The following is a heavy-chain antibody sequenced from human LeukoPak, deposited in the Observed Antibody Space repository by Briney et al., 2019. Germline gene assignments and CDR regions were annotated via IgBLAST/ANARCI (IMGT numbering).Heavy chain of an antibody. J-gene: IGHJ5*02. V-gene: IGHV1-18*01. Sequence: ASVKVSCKASGYTFANYGISWLRQAPGHRLEWMGWISAHNGNTKYAQKLQGRVTMTTDTSTSTVYMELSSLRSEDTAVYYCASQPREGLNWFDPWGQGTLVTVSS. CDR1: GYTFANYG. CDR2: ISAHNGNT. CDR3: ASQPREGLNWFDP. D-gene: IGHD1-26*01.